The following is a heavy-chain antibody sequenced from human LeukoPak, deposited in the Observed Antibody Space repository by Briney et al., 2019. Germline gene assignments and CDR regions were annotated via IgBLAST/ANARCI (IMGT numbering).Heavy chain of an antibody. J-gene: IGHJ3*02. CDR2: IIPIFGTA. D-gene: IGHD1-1*01. V-gene: IGHV1-69*06. CDR3: AEGSAATTTIGAFDI. Sequence: GASVKVSCKASGGTFSSYAISWVRQAPGQGLEWMGGIIPIFGTANYAQKFQGRVTITADKSTSTAYMELSSLRSEDTAVYYCAEGSAATTTIGAFDIWGQGTMVTVSS. CDR1: GGTFSSYA.